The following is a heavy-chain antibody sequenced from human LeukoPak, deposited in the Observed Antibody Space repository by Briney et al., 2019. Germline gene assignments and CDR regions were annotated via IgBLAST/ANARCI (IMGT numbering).Heavy chain of an antibody. CDR3: AKDHSSSYPYYYGMDV. CDR1: GFTFSSYG. Sequence: GRSLRLSCAASGFTFSSYGMHWVRQAPGKGLDWVAVISYDGSYKYYADSVKGRFTISRDNSKSTLYLQMNSLRGEDTAVYYCAKDHSSSYPYYYGMDVWGQGTTVTVS. CDR2: ISYDGSYK. V-gene: IGHV3-30*18. J-gene: IGHJ6*02. D-gene: IGHD6-6*01.